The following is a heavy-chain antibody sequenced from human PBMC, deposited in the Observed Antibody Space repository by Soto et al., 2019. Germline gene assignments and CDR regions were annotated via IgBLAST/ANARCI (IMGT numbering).Heavy chain of an antibody. CDR2: ISGGGGST. J-gene: IGHJ4*02. D-gene: IGHD2-15*01. CDR1: GFTFNTYA. CDR3: AKAAKTAWVASRIDY. V-gene: IGHV3-23*01. Sequence: EVQLLESGGDLVQPGGSLRLSCTASGFTFNTYAMSWVRLAPGKGLEWISAISGGGGSTYYADSVKGRFSISRDNSKNTLPLQMNTLRAEDTAVYFCAKAAKTAWVASRIDYWGQGTLVTVSS.